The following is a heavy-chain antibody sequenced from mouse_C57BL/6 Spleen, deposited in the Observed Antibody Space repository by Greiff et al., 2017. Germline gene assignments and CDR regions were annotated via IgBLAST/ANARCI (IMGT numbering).Heavy chain of an antibody. CDR2: IHPNSGST. CDR1: GYTFTSYW. CDR3: ARSGDYLAWFAY. V-gene: IGHV1-64*01. Sequence: QVQLQQSGAELVKPGASVKLSCKASGYTFTSYWMHWVKQRPGQGLEWIGMIHPNSGSTNYNEKFKSKATLTVDKSSSTAYMQLSSLTSEDSAVYYCARSGDYLAWFAYWGQGTLVTVSA. J-gene: IGHJ3*01. D-gene: IGHD2-4*01.